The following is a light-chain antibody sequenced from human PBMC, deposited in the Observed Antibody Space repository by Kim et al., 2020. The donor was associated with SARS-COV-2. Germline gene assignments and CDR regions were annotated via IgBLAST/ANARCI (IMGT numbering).Light chain of an antibody. CDR2: AAS. CDR3: QHYGSSPSLT. Sequence: PGERATLSCRASQSVSSSYLAWYQQKPGQAPRLLIHAASSRATGIPDRFSGSGSGTDFTLTISRVEPEDFVAYYCQHYGSSPSLTFGQGTKLEI. CDR1: QSVSSSY. V-gene: IGKV3-20*01. J-gene: IGKJ2*01.